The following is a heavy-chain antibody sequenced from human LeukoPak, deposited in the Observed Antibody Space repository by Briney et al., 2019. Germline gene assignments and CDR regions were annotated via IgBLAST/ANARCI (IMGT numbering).Heavy chain of an antibody. Sequence: PGGALRLSCAASGFTFSSYAMSWVRQAPGKGLEWVSAISGSGGSTYYADSVKGRFTISRDNSKNTLYLQMNSLRAEDTAVYYCAKGLPPLWKYPPLDAFDIWGQGTMVTVSS. V-gene: IGHV3-23*01. CDR3: AKGLPPLWKYPPLDAFDI. J-gene: IGHJ3*02. CDR2: ISGSGGST. D-gene: IGHD2/OR15-2a*01. CDR1: GFTFSSYA.